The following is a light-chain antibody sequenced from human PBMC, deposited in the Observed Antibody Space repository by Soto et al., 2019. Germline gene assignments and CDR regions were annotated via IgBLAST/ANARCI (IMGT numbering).Light chain of an antibody. CDR3: HPYSTYREFT. CDR1: QEIKSL. Sequence: DIQVTQSPSTLSASVGDRVTITCRVCQEIKSLLAWYQKKPGKAPKLLISKASTLESGVPSRFSGTESGTEFNLTITSLQPDDLALDDGHPYSTYREFTCGPGTKVDLK. J-gene: IGKJ3*01. V-gene: IGKV1-5*03. CDR2: KAS.